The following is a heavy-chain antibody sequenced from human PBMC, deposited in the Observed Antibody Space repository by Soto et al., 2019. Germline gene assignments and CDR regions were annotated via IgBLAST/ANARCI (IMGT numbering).Heavy chain of an antibody. V-gene: IGHV3-23*01. CDR2: ISGSGST. J-gene: IGHJ4*02. D-gene: IGHD2-21*02. CDR3: AKMGPARAYCGGDCYSESDY. Sequence: GGSLRLSCAASGFTFSSYAMSWVRQAPGKGLEWVSAISGSGSTYYADSVKGRFTISRDNSKNTLYLQMNSLRAEDTAVYYCAKMGPARAYCGGDCYSESDYWGQGTLVTVSS. CDR1: GFTFSSYA.